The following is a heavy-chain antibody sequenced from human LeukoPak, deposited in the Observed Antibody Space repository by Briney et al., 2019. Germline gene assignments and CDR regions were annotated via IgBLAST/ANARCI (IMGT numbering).Heavy chain of an antibody. J-gene: IGHJ4*02. D-gene: IGHD5-12*01. CDR1: GTTISSYA. CDR3: AKVISGYDPIDY. Sequence: GGSLRLSCAASGTTISSYAMSWVRQAPGKGLEWVSSISASGGSTYYADSVKGRFTISRDNSKNTLYLQMNSLRTEDTALYYCAKVISGYDPIDYWGQGTLVTVSS. V-gene: IGHV3-23*01. CDR2: ISASGGST.